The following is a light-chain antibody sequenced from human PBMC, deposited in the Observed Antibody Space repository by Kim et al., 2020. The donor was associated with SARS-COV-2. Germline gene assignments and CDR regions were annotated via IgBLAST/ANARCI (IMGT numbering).Light chain of an antibody. CDR2: EDH. Sequence: GKTVIISCTRSSGSIVSEFVQWFQQRAGSSPTTVIYEDHKRPSGVPDRFSGSVGSSSNSASLTISGLRTEDEADYYCQSYDDNIWVFGGGTQLTVL. V-gene: IGLV6-57*01. J-gene: IGLJ3*02. CDR3: QSYDDNIWV. CDR1: SGSIVSEF.